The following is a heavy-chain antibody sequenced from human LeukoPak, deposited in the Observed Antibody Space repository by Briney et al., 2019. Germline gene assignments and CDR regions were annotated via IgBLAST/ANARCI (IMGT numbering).Heavy chain of an antibody. V-gene: IGHV3-23*01. D-gene: IGHD2-2*01. J-gene: IGHJ4*02. CDR2: ISGSDGNT. CDR3: AKDAPLGYCSSVSCYVARTKVLDH. Sequence: GGSLRLSCAVSGFTFNTYAMSWVRQIPGKGLEWVSAISGSDGNTWYADSVKGRFTISRDNSKDTLYLQMNSLRAEDTAIYYCAKDAPLGYCSSVSCYVARTKVLDHWGQGTLVTVSS. CDR1: GFTFNTYA.